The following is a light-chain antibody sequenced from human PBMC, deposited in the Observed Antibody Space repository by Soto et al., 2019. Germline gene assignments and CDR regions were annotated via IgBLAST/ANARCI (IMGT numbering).Light chain of an antibody. V-gene: IGLV1-44*01. J-gene: IGLJ1*01. Sequence: QSVLSQPASASGTPGQTVIISCSGSRSDIGSNFVNWYQHLPGTAPKLLIYNSNQRPSGVPDRFSGSKSGTSASLAISGLHSEDEADDYCEAWDDSLTGPVFGTGTKVTVL. CDR1: RSDIGSNF. CDR3: EAWDDSLTGPV. CDR2: NSN.